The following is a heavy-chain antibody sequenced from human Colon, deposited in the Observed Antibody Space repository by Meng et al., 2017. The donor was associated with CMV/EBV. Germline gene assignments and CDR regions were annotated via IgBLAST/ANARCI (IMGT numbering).Heavy chain of an antibody. CDR2: IYDTGRT. CDR1: GSSVSRNY. CDR3: ARNRLECGGDCYFADS. V-gene: IGHV3-53*01. J-gene: IGHJ5*02. D-gene: IGHD2-21*02. Sequence: GGSLRLSCVASGSSVSRNYTSGCRQRPGKGLEWVSVIYDTGRTYYEDSVKGRFTVSRDESKHTVFLQMNNLRTEDTAVYYCARNRLECGGDCYFADSWGQGTQVTVSS.